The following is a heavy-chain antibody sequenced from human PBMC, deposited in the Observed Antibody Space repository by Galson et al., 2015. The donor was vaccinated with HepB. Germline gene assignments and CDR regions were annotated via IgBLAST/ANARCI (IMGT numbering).Heavy chain of an antibody. Sequence: SETLSLTCTVSGGSISSYYWSWIRQPPGKGLEWIGYIYYSGSTNYNPSLKSRVTISVDTSKNQFSLKLSSVTAADTAVYYCARAQYDYDFWSGYYGRGGYFDYWGQGTLVTVSS. CDR1: GGSISSYY. J-gene: IGHJ4*02. CDR2: IYYSGST. V-gene: IGHV4-59*01. D-gene: IGHD3-3*01. CDR3: ARAQYDYDFWSGYYGRGGYFDY.